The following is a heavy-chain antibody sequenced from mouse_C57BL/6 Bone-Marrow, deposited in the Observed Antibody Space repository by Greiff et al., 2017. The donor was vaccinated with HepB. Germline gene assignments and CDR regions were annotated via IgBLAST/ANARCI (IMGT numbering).Heavy chain of an antibody. J-gene: IGHJ2*01. V-gene: IGHV1-59*01. CDR3: ARDSNYDY. CDR1: GYTFTSYW. CDR2: IDPSDSYT. D-gene: IGHD2-5*01. Sequence: QVQLQQSGAELVRPGTSVKLSCKASGYTFTSYWMHWVKQRPGQGLEWIGVIDPSDSYTNYNQKFKGKATLTVDTSSSTAYMQLSSLTSEDSAVYYCARDSNYDYWGQGTTLTVSS.